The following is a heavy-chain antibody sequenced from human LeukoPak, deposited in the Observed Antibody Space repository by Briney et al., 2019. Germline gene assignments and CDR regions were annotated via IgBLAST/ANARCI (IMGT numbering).Heavy chain of an antibody. CDR2: VYYSGGT. CDR3: ARIRDPRYWYFDL. CDR1: GGSISSSNYY. J-gene: IGHJ2*01. Sequence: NPSETLSLTCTVSGGSISSSNYYWAWIRQPPGKGLEWIGSVYYSGGTYYNPSLKSRVTISVDTSKNQFSLKLSSVTAADTAVYYCARIRDPRYWYFDLWGRGTLVTVSS. V-gene: IGHV4-39*07.